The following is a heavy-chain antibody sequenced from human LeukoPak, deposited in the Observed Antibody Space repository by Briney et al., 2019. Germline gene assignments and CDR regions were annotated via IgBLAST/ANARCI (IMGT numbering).Heavy chain of an antibody. CDR2: ISSSSSYI. CDR3: ARETGSFDYGMDV. Sequence: GGSLRLSCAASGFTFSSYSMNWVRQAPGKGLEWVSSISSSSSYIYYADSVKGRFTISRDNAKNSLYLQMNSLRAEDTAVYYCARETGSFDYGMDVWSQGTTVTVSS. V-gene: IGHV3-21*01. D-gene: IGHD3-9*01. J-gene: IGHJ6*02. CDR1: GFTFSSYS.